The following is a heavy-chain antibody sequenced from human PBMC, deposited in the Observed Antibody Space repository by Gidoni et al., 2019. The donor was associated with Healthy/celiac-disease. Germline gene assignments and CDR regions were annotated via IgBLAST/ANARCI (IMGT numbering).Heavy chain of an antibody. D-gene: IGHD4-17*01. CDR3: ARSDYGDYGDY. CDR2: IYYSGST. V-gene: IGHV4-59*08. CDR1: GGSISSYY. J-gene: IGHJ4*02. Sequence: QVQLQESGPGLVKPSETLSLTCTVPGGSISSYYWSWIRQPPGKGLEWIGYIYYSGSTNYNPSLKSRVTISVDTSKNQFSLKLSSVTAADTAVYYCARSDYGDYGDYWGQGTLVTVSS.